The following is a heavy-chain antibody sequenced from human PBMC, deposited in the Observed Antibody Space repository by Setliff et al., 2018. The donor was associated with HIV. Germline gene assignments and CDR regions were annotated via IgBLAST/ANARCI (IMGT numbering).Heavy chain of an antibody. J-gene: IGHJ4*02. Sequence: GGSLRLSCVASGFTFASYAMNWLRQAPGKGLEWVSVIYSVGITYYTDSVKGRFTISRDNSKNTLYLQMNSLRAEDTAVYYCARVFGPFDYWGQGTLVTVSS. CDR2: IYSVGIT. V-gene: IGHV3-53*01. D-gene: IGHD3-10*02. CDR3: ARVFGPFDY. CDR1: GFTFASYA.